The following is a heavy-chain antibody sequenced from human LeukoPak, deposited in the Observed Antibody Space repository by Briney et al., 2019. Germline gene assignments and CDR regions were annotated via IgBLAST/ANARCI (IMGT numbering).Heavy chain of an antibody. J-gene: IGHJ4*02. CDR1: GYSFNTYW. D-gene: IGHD4-23*01. CDR3: ASTYNGTSHWPY. V-gene: IGHV5-51*01. Sequence: GGSLKISCEGSGYSFNTYWIGWVRQMPGKGLEWMGIINPGDSDTRYSPSFQGQVTISADKSITTAYLQWSSLKASDTAMYYCASTYNGTSHWPYWGRGTLVTVSS. CDR2: INPGDSDT.